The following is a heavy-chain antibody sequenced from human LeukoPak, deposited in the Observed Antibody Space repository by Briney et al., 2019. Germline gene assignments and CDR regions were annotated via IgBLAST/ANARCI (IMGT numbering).Heavy chain of an antibody. J-gene: IGHJ6*02. CDR1: GFTFSSYG. V-gene: IGHV3-30*18. D-gene: IGHD3-10*01. CDR2: ISYDGSNK. CDR3: AKEILLSYYYYGMDV. Sequence: PGGSLRLSCAASGFTFSSYGMHWVRQAPGKGLEWVAVISYDGSNKYYADSVKDRFTISRDNSKNTLYLQMNSLRAEDTAVYYCAKEILLSYYYYGMDVWGQGTTVTVSS.